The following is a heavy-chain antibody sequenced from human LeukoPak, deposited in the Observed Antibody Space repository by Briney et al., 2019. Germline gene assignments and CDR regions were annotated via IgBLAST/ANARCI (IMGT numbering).Heavy chain of an antibody. CDR3: ATLRNSGSYYGDDY. D-gene: IGHD1-26*01. Sequence: PGGSLRLSCAASGFTFSSYAMHWVRQAPGKGLEWVAVISYDGSNKYYADSVKGRFTISRDNSKNTLYLQMNSLRAEDTAVYYCATLRNSGSYYGDDYWGQGTLVTVSS. J-gene: IGHJ4*02. V-gene: IGHV3-30*04. CDR2: ISYDGSNK. CDR1: GFTFSSYA.